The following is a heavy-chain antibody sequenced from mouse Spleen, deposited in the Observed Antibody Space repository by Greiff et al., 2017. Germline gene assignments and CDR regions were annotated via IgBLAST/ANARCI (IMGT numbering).Heavy chain of an antibody. CDR2: INPSSGYT. Sequence: VKLMESGAELARPGASVKMSCKASGYTFTSYTMHWVKQRPGQGLEWIGYINPSSGYTKYNQKFKDKATLTADKSSSTAYMQLSSLTSEDSAVYYCARGTGTRFAYWGQGTLVTVSA. CDR3: ARGTGTRFAY. J-gene: IGHJ3*01. V-gene: IGHV1-4*01. CDR1: GYTFTSYT. D-gene: IGHD4-1*01.